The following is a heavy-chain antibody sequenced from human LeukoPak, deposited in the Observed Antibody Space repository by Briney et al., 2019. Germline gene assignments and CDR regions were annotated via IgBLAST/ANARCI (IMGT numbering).Heavy chain of an antibody. D-gene: IGHD1-1*01. CDR2: IYYTGNT. CDR1: GGSISNYY. V-gene: IGHV4-59*01. CDR3: ARDRLQLQS. J-gene: IGHJ5*02. Sequence: KPSETLSLTCTVSGGSISNYYWNWIRQPPGKGLEWIGYIYYTGNTNYNPSLKSRVTISVDTSKNQLSLKLSSVTAVDTAVYYCARDRLQLQSWGQGTLVTVSS.